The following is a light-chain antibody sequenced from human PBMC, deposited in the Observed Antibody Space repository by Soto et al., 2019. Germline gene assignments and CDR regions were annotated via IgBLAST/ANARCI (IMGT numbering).Light chain of an antibody. CDR2: GAS. J-gene: IGKJ1*01. CDR3: QQYGSSRWT. V-gene: IGKV3-20*01. CDR1: QSVSSSY. Sequence: EIVLTQSPGTLSLSPGERATLSCMASQSVSSSYLAWYQQKPGQAPRLLIYGASSRATGIPDRFSGSGSGTDFTLTISRLEPEDFAVYYCQQYGSSRWTFGQGTKVDIK.